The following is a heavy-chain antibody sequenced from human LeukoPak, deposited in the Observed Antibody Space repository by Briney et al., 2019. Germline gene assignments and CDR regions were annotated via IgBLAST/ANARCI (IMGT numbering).Heavy chain of an antibody. V-gene: IGHV3-23*01. CDR3: AKGASYGSGSYWFDP. J-gene: IGHJ5*02. Sequence: GGSLRLSCAASGFTFSTYAMSWVRQAPGKGLEWVSAIIGSGGSTYYADSVKGRFTISRDNSKNTLYLQMNSLRAEDTAVYYCAKGASYGSGSYWFDPWGQGTLVTVSS. D-gene: IGHD3-10*01. CDR1: GFTFSTYA. CDR2: IIGSGGST.